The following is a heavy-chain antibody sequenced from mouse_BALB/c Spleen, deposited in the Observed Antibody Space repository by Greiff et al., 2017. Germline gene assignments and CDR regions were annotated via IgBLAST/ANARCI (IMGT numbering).Heavy chain of an antibody. J-gene: IGHJ1*01. V-gene: IGHV1-14*01. Sequence: VQLKQSGPELVKPGASVKMSCKASGYTFTSYVMHWVKQKPGQGLEWIGYINPYNDGTKYNEKFKGKATLTSDKSSSTAYMELSSLTSEDSAVYYCAKGGSGYWYFDVWGAGTTVTVSS. CDR1: GYTFTSYV. CDR2: INPYNDGT. CDR3: AKGGSGYWYFDV.